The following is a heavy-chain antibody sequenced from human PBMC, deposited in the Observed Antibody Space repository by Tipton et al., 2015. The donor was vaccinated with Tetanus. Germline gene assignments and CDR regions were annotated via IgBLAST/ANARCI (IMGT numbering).Heavy chain of an antibody. CDR2: ISYDGSHK. CDR3: AREDGGPTLDYFDS. D-gene: IGHD3-16*01. V-gene: IGHV3-30*03. Sequence: SLRLSCAASGFTFSSYAMHWVRQAPGKGLEWVAVISYDGSHKYYADSVKGRFSTSRDNSKNTLYLQMNSLRTEDTALYYCAREDGGPTLDYFDSWGQGTLVTVSS. J-gene: IGHJ4*02. CDR1: GFTFSSYA.